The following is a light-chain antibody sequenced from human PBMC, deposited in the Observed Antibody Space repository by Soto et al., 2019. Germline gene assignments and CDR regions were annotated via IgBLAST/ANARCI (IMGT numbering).Light chain of an antibody. CDR3: QQRSNWPPSIT. Sequence: EVVMTQSPATLSVSPGERATLSCRASQSVSSYYLAWYQQKPGQAPRLLIYAASNRATGIPARFSGSGSGTDFTLTISSLEPEDFAVYYCQQRSNWPPSITFGQGTRLEIK. CDR2: AAS. V-gene: IGKV3-11*01. CDR1: QSVSSY. J-gene: IGKJ5*01.